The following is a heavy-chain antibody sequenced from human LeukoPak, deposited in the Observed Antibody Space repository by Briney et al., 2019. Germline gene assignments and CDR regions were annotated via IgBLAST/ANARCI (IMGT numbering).Heavy chain of an antibody. Sequence: SETLSLTCAVYGGSFSGYFWSWIRQPPGKGLEWIGEINHSGSTNYNPSLKSRVTISVDTSKNQFSLKLSSVTAADTAVYYCARAPGYSSGGGWFDPWGQGTLVTVSS. CDR2: INHSGST. D-gene: IGHD6-19*01. CDR3: ARAPGYSSGGGWFDP. V-gene: IGHV4-34*01. CDR1: GGSFSGYF. J-gene: IGHJ5*02.